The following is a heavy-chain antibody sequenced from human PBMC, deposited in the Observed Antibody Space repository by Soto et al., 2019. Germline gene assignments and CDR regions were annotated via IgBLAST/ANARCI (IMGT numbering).Heavy chain of an antibody. J-gene: IGHJ6*02. CDR1: GYTFTSYS. V-gene: IGHV1-3*01. CDR2: INAGNGNT. CDR3: ASEHYYYYGMDV. Sequence: ASVKVSCKASGYTFTSYSMHWVRQAPGQRLEWMGWINAGNGNTKYSQKFQGRVTITRDTSASTAYMELSSLRSEDTAVYYCASEHYYYYGMDVWGQGTTVNVSS.